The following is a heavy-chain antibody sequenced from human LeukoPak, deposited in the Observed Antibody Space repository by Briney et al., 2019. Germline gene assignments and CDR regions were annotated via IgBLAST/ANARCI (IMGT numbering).Heavy chain of an antibody. V-gene: IGHV1-18*01. D-gene: IGHD4-11*01. CDR1: GYTFLSSA. Sequence: ASVKVSCKASGYTFLSSAISWVRQAPGQGLEWMGWIGADSGDTHGDTHYAEKLQGRVTMTTDTSTDTAYMDLRSLTSDDTAVYYCARGSSPYNWYFDLWGRGTLVTVSS. CDR2: IGADSGDTHGDT. J-gene: IGHJ2*01. CDR3: ARGSSPYNWYFDL.